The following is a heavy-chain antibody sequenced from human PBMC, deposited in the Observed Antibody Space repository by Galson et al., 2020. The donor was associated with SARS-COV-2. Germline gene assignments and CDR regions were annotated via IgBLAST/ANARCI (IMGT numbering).Heavy chain of an antibody. CDR3: AREQWLVPYYYYYGMDV. J-gene: IGHJ6*02. D-gene: IGHD6-19*01. CDR2: ISAYNGNT. V-gene: IGHV1-18*04. Sequence: ASVKVSCKASGYTFTSYGISWVRQAPGQGLEWMGWISAYNGNTNYAQKLQGRVTMTTDTSTSTAYMELRSLRSDDTAVYYCAREQWLVPYYYYYGMDVWGQGTTVTVSS. CDR1: GYTFTSYG.